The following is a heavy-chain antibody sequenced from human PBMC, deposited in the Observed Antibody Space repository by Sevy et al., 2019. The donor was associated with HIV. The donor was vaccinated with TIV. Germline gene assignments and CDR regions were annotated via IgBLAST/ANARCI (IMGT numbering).Heavy chain of an antibody. J-gene: IGHJ6*03. V-gene: IGHV3-33*01. CDR1: GFTFSSYG. D-gene: IGHD3-3*01. CDR3: ARGVRADFWSGYYGPYYYYMDV. CDR2: IWYDGSNK. Sequence: GGSLRLSCAASGFTFSSYGMHWVRQAPGKGLEWVAVIWYDGSNKYYADSVKGRFTISRDNSKNTLYLQMNSLRAEDTAVYYCARGVRADFWSGYYGPYYYYMDVWGKRTTVTVSS.